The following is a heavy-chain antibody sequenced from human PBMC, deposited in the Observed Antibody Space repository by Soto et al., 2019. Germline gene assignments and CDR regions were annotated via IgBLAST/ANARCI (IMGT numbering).Heavy chain of an antibody. CDR2: INANNGST. D-gene: IGHD2-15*01. Sequence: ASVKVSCKASGFTFTGYDMHWVRQAPGQGLEWMGWINANNGSTNYAQKFQGRVTMTRDTSASTAYMELSSLRSEDTAVYYCARDRFDCSGGSCYSGFFLVQHWGQGTLVTVSS. CDR1: GFTFTGYD. CDR3: ARDRFDCSGGSCYSGFFLVQH. J-gene: IGHJ1*01. V-gene: IGHV1-2*02.